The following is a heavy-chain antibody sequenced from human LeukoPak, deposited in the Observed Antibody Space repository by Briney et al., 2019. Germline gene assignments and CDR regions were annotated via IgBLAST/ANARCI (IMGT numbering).Heavy chain of an antibody. Sequence: SETLSLTCTVSGDSISSYYWSWIRQPPGKGLEWIGFIYYSGSTNYNRSLKSRVFISVDTSENQFSLKLSSVTAADTAVYYCVRGRRDGYNYGMDVWGQGTTVTVSS. CDR3: VRGRRDGYNYGMDV. CDR2: IYYSGST. CDR1: GDSISSYY. V-gene: IGHV4-59*08. D-gene: IGHD5-24*01. J-gene: IGHJ6*02.